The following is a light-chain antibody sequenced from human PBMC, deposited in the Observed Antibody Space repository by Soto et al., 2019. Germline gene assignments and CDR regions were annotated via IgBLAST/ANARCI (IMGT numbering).Light chain of an antibody. V-gene: IGLV2-23*01. J-gene: IGLJ1*01. CDR1: SSDVGSQSL. CDR2: EGS. Sequence: QSVLTQPASVSGSPGQSITISCTGSSSDVGSQSLVSWYQHHPGKAPKLMIYEGSRRPSGVSDRFSGSQSGNTASLTVSGLQAEDEADYYCCSYVAGTTCVFGSGTKVTVL. CDR3: CSYVAGTTCV.